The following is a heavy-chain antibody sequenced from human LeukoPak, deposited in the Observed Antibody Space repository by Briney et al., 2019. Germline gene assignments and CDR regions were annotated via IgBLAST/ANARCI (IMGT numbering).Heavy chain of an antibody. Sequence: GGSLRLSCAASGFTLSSYWMHWVRQAPGKGLEWVAFIKSKAYGATTEYAASVKGRFTISRDDSIRIAYLQMNSLKIEDTAVYYCTRDSGYDYYYYYGMDVWGQGTTVTVSS. D-gene: IGHD5-12*01. J-gene: IGHJ6*02. CDR3: TRDSGYDYYYYYGMDV. V-gene: IGHV3-49*04. CDR2: IKSKAYGATT. CDR1: GFTLSSYW.